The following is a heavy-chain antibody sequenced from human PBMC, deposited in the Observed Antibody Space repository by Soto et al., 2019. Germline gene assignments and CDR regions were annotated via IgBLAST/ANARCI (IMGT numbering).Heavy chain of an antibody. J-gene: IGHJ6*02. Sequence: SQTLSLPCAISGDSVSSNSAAWNWIRQSPSRGLEWLGRTYYRSKWYNDYAVSVKSRITINPDTSKNQFSLQLNSVTPEDTAVYYCAKEKPGGADERNYYYGMDVWGQGTTVTVSS. CDR3: AKEKPGGADERNYYYGMDV. CDR2: TYYRSKWYN. CDR1: GDSVSSNSAA. V-gene: IGHV6-1*01. D-gene: IGHD3-16*01.